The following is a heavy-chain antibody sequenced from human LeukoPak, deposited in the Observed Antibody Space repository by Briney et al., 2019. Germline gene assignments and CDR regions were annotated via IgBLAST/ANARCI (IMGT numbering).Heavy chain of an antibody. CDR1: GGTFSSYA. CDR2: IIPIFGTA. CDR3: ARHGYSSCWYSIDY. D-gene: IGHD6-13*01. J-gene: IGHJ4*02. V-gene: IGHV1-69*05. Sequence: ASVKVSCKASGGTFSSYAISWVRQAPGQGLEWMGRIIPIFGTANYAQKFQGRVTITTDESTSTAYMELSSLRSEDTAVYYCARHGYSSCWYSIDYWGQGTLVTVSS.